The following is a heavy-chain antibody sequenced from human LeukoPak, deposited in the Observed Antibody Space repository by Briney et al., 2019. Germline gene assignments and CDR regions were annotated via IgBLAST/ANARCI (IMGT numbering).Heavy chain of an antibody. CDR3: ARGARAGYNLEPFDY. CDR1: GGSISCYY. D-gene: IGHD5-24*01. J-gene: IGHJ4*02. Sequence: PSETLSLTCTVSGGSISCYYWSWIRQPPGKGLEWIGYIYYSGSTKYNPSLKSRVTISVDTSKNQFSLKLRSVTAADTAVYYCARGARAGYNLEPFDYWGQGTLVTVSS. CDR2: IYYSGST. V-gene: IGHV4-59*08.